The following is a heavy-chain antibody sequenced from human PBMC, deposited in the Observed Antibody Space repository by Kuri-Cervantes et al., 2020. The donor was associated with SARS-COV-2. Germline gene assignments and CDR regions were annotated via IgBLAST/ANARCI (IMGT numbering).Heavy chain of an antibody. CDR2: ISGSGGST. V-gene: IGHV3-23*01. CDR1: GFTFSNYA. J-gene: IGHJ5*02. CDR3: ARGLLLWFGELSFGGFDP. D-gene: IGHD3-10*01. Sequence: GESLKISCAASGFTFSNYAMNWVRQAPGKGLEWVSTISGSGGSTYYADSVKGRFTISRDNSKNTLYLQMNSLRAEDTAVYYCARGLLLWFGELSFGGFDPWGQGTLVTVSS.